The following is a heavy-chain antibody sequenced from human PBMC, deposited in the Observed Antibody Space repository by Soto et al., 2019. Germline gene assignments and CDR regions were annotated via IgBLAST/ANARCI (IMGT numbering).Heavy chain of an antibody. CDR2: VYYTGST. CDR3: ARSVAVPGAHIDY. D-gene: IGHD6-19*01. Sequence: SETLSLTCSVSGGSISGSYWSWTRQSPGKGLEWLGYVYYTGSTNYSPSLRSRVSISVDTSKNEFSLRLSSVTAADTALYFCARSVAVPGAHIDYWGQGTQVTVSS. V-gene: IGHV4-59*01. CDR1: GGSISGSY. J-gene: IGHJ4*02.